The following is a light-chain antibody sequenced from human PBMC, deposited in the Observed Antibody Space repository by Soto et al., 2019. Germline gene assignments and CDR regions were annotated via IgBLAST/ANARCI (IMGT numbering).Light chain of an antibody. CDR1: KSDIGSNY. Sequence: QSVLTQPPSASGAPGQRVTFSCSGSKSDIGSNYVFWYQQLPGMAPKLLIYRNSQRPSGVPDRFSGSKSGTSASLAIGGLRSEDEADYYCSSYTSISTLYVFGTGTKVTVL. V-gene: IGLV1-47*01. CDR2: RNS. J-gene: IGLJ1*01. CDR3: SSYTSISTLYV.